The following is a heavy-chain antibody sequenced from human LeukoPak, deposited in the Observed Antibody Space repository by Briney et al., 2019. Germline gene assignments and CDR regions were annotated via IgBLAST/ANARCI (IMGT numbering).Heavy chain of an antibody. D-gene: IGHD1-26*01. CDR1: GYTFSNYW. CDR3: AKLDFSGSYCFDY. CDR2: IKEDGTQR. V-gene: IGHV3-7*05. Sequence: GGSLRLSCAASGYTFSNYWMRWVRQAPGRGLEWVADIKEDGTQRFYVDSVEGGISISRDNIKNSLYLQMNSLRAEDTAVYYCAKLDFSGSYCFDYWGQGTLVTVSS. J-gene: IGHJ4*02.